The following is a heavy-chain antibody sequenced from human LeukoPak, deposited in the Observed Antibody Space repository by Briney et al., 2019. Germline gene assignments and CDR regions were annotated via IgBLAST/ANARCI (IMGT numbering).Heavy chain of an antibody. D-gene: IGHD5-24*01. CDR1: GYTFTSDY. CDR2: INPNSGGT. J-gene: IGHJ5*02. V-gene: IGHV1-2*06. CDR3: AIGGLKFGDWFDP. Sequence: ASVKLTCEASGYTFTSDYMCWLRQAPGQGLEGLRRINPNSGGTNYAQKFQGRVTITRDTSISTAYIELGRRRSDNRAWIYCAIGGLKFGDWFDPWGQGTLVTVSS.